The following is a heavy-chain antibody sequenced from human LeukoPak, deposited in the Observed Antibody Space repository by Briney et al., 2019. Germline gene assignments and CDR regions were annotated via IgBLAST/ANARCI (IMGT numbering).Heavy chain of an antibody. J-gene: IGHJ3*02. CDR3: ARGYGDYDGDAFDI. D-gene: IGHD4-17*01. CDR1: GFTFSSYE. V-gene: IGHV3-48*03. CDR2: ISSSGSTI. Sequence: GGSLRLSCAAYGFTFSSYEMNWVRQAPGKGLEWVSYISSSGSTIYYADSVKGRFTISRDNAKNSLYLQMNSLRAEDTAVYYCARGYGDYDGDAFDIWGQGTMVTVSS.